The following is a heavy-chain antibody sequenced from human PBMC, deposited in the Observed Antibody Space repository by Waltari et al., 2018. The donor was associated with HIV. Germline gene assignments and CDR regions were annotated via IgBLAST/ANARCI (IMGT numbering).Heavy chain of an antibody. Sequence: DVQLLESGGGFVQPGGSLRLSCAVAGFPFSISSMYWVRQAPGKGPEWVSAISANGYKTFYTDSVRGRFTVSRDNPKSTLYLQMNNLRTEDTAAYFCVKEGGVGSIKEDYWGQGTLVTVSS. D-gene: IGHD1-26*01. CDR2: ISANGYKT. J-gene: IGHJ4*02. CDR3: VKEGGVGSIKEDY. CDR1: GFPFSISS. V-gene: IGHV3-23*01.